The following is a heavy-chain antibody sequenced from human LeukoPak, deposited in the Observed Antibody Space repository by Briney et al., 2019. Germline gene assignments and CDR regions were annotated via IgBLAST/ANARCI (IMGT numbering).Heavy chain of an antibody. CDR3: ARTYSSSWYGDWFDP. J-gene: IGHJ5*02. CDR1: GGSISSGSYY. Sequence: SETLSLTCTVSGGSISSGSYYWSWIRQPAGKGLEWIGRIYTSGSTNYNPSLKSRVTISVDTSKNQFSLKLSSVTAADTAVYYCARTYSSSWYGDWFDPWGQGTLVTVSS. CDR2: IYTSGST. V-gene: IGHV4-61*02. D-gene: IGHD6-13*01.